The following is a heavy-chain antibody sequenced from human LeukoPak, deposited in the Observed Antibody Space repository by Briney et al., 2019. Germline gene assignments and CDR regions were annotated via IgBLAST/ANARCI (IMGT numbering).Heavy chain of an antibody. CDR2: INPSGGST. CDR3: AVRTSYHSTVTTVYYFDY. Sequence: ASVKVSCKASGYTFTSYYMHWVRQAPGQGLEWMGTINPSGGSTSYAQKFQGRVTMTRDTSTSTVYMELSSLRSEDTAVYYCAVRTSYHSTVTTVYYFDYWGQGTLVTVSS. V-gene: IGHV1-46*01. J-gene: IGHJ4*02. CDR1: GYTFTSYY. D-gene: IGHD4-17*01.